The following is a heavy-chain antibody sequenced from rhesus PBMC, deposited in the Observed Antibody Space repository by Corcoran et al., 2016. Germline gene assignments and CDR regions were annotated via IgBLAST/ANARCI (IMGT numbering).Heavy chain of an antibody. CDR2: ISGSIGST. Sequence: QVQLQEAGPGRVKPSAKLSFTWAVSGGYFSCYYWACIRQTLGKGRTWIGYISGSIGSTDYNPSLKSRVTISTDTSKNQFSLKLSSVTAADTAVYYCARGLVVADYFDYWGQGVLVTVSS. CDR3: ARGLVVADYFDY. D-gene: IGHD3-16*01. J-gene: IGHJ4*01. V-gene: IGHV4-165*01. CDR1: GGYFSCYY.